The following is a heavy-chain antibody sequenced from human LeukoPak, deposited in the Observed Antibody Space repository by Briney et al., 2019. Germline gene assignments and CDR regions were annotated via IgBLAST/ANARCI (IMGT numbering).Heavy chain of an antibody. CDR1: KYTFSSYL. CDR2: INKDGTRR. V-gene: IGHV3-74*01. J-gene: IGHJ6*02. Sequence: GGSLRLSCAASKYTFSSYLMHWVRPPPGKGLVWVSGINKDGTRRRYVDSVKGRFTISRDNVKSTLYLQMDELRDEGAAVCYCARGHYYGMDVWGQGTTVTVSS. CDR3: ARGHYYGMDV.